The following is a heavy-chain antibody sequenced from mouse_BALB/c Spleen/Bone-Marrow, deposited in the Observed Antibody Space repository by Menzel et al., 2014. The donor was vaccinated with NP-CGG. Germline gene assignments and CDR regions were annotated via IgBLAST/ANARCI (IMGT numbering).Heavy chain of an antibody. Sequence: EVQGVESGGGLVKPGGSLKLSCAASGFTFSDYYIYWVRQTPEKSLEWVATISDGGTYTYYPDTVKGRFTISRDNAKNNLYLQMNGLKSEDTAMYYCVRDGDYRYACFTYWGQGTLVTVSA. CDR2: ISDGGTYT. V-gene: IGHV5-4*02. CDR3: VRDGDYRYACFTY. D-gene: IGHD2-14*01. CDR1: GFTFSDYY. J-gene: IGHJ3*01.